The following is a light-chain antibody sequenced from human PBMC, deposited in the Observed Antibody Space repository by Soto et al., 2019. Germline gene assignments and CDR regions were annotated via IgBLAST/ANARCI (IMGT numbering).Light chain of an antibody. CDR3: QQYYNWWT. J-gene: IGKJ1*01. V-gene: IGKV3-15*01. CDR1: QSVSSY. Sequence: EIVMTQSPATLSVSPVERATLSCRASQSVSSYLAWYQQKPGQAPRLLIYDASTRATGIPVRFSGSGSGTEFTLTISSLQSEDFAAYHCQQYYNWWTFGQGTKVDIK. CDR2: DAS.